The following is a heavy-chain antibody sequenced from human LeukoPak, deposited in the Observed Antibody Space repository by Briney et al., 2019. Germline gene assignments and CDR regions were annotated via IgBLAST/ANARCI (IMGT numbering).Heavy chain of an antibody. CDR3: AKELLVVGYYDSSGYYFDY. CDR1: GFTFSNYG. J-gene: IGHJ4*02. Sequence: GGSLRLSCAVSGFTFSNYGMSWVRQAPGKGLRFVATISPGGDFTYYADSVKGRFTISRDNAKNTLYLQMNSLRAEDTAVYYCAKELLVVGYYDSSGYYFDYWGQGTLVTVSS. V-gene: IGHV3-23*01. D-gene: IGHD3-22*01. CDR2: ISPGGDFT.